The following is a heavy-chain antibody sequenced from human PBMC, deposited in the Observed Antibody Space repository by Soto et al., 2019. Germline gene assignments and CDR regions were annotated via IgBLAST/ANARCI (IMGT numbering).Heavy chain of an antibody. D-gene: IGHD6-19*01. V-gene: IGHV3-48*02. CDR2: ITSDTKTI. J-gene: IGHJ4*02. CDR3: ARSVEGHFDY. CDR1: GFTFNIYS. Sequence: EVQLVESGGDLVQRGGSLRLSCAASGFTFNIYSMNWVRQAPGKGLEWFSYITSDTKTIKYADSVKGRFTISRDNVKNSVYLQMNSLRDEDTAVYYCARSVEGHFDYWGQGTVVTVSS.